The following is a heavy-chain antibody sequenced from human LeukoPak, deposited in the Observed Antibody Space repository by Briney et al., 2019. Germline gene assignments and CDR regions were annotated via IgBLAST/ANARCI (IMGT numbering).Heavy chain of an antibody. J-gene: IGHJ4*02. CDR2: IYYSGST. CDR1: GGSIRSYY. Sequence: PSETLSLTCTVSGGSIRSYYWSWIRQPPGKGLEWIGYIYYSGSTNYNPSLKSRVTISADTSEKQFSLKLSSVTAADTAVYYCASTTDSSSWYGGHYYFDYWGQGTLVTVSS. D-gene: IGHD6-13*01. CDR3: ASTTDSSSWYGGHYYFDY. V-gene: IGHV4-59*08.